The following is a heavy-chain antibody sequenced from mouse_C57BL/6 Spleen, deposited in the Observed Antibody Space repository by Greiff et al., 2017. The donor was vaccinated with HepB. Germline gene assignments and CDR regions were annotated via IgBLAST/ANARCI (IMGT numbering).Heavy chain of an antibody. Sequence: EVKLMESGGGLVKPGGSLKLSCAASGFTFSSYAMSWVRQTPEKRLEWVATISDGGSYTYYPDNVKGRFTISRDNAKNNLYLQMSHLKSEDTAMYYCAREGGSNHWYFDVCGTGTTVTVSS. J-gene: IGHJ1*03. CDR3: AREGGSNHWYFDV. V-gene: IGHV5-4*01. D-gene: IGHD2-5*01. CDR1: GFTFSSYA. CDR2: ISDGGSYT.